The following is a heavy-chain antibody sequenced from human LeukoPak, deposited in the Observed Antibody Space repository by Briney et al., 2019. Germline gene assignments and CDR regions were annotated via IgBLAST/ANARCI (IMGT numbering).Heavy chain of an antibody. CDR3: ARTNGGYEYN. Sequence: ASVKVSFKASGYKFTNYGISWVRQAPGQGLEWMGWISPYNGNTIYAQKLQGRVTMTTDTSTSTAYMELRSLRSDDTAVYYCARTNGGYEYNWGQGTRVIVSS. D-gene: IGHD5-12*01. J-gene: IGHJ4*02. CDR1: GYKFTNYG. CDR2: ISPYNGNT. V-gene: IGHV1-18*01.